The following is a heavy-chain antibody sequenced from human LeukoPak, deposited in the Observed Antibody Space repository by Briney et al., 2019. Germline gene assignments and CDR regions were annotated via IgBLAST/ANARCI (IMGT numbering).Heavy chain of an antibody. V-gene: IGHV1-2*06. Sequence: ASVKVSCKASGYTFTGYYMHWVRQAPGQGLEWMGRINPNSGGTSYAQKFQGRVTMTRDTSISTAYMELSRLRSDDTAVYYCARALTYYDSSGYYLVNWFDPWGQGALVTVSS. CDR2: INPNSGGT. D-gene: IGHD3-22*01. CDR1: GYTFTGYY. CDR3: ARALTYYDSSGYYLVNWFDP. J-gene: IGHJ5*02.